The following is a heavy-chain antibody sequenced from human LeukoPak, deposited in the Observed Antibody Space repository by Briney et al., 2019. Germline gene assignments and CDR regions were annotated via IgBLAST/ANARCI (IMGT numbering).Heavy chain of an antibody. CDR2: IYYSGST. J-gene: IGHJ4*02. V-gene: IGHV4-59*08. CDR1: GGSISSYY. CDR3: ARGEGSLCDY. D-gene: IGHD3-10*01. Sequence: SETLSLTCTVSGGSISSYYWSWIRQPPGKGLEWIGCIYYSGSTNYNPSLKSRVTISVDTSKNQFSLKLSSVTAADTAVYYCARGEGSLCDYWGQGTLVTVSS.